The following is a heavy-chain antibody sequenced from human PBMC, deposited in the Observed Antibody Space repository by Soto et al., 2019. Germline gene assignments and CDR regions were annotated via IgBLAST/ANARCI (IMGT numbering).Heavy chain of an antibody. CDR2: ISAYNGNT. CDR3: ARDLNARMDV. J-gene: IGHJ6*02. CDR1: GYTFTSYG. D-gene: IGHD1-1*01. V-gene: IGHV1-18*01. Sequence: QVQLVQSGDEVKKPGASVKVYCKASGYTFTSYGISWVQKAPGQVLEWMGWISAYNGNTNYAHKHRCRVTMTTDTSTSTAYMELRSLRSDDTAVYYCARDLNARMDVWGQGTTVTVSS.